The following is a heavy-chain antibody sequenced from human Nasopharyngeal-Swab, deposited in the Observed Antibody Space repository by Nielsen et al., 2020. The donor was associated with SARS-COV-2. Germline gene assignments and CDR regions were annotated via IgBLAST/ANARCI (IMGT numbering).Heavy chain of an antibody. V-gene: IGHV4-59*01. Sequence: GPLRLSCTVSGGSISSYYWSWIRQPPGKGLEWIGYIYYSGSTNYNPSLKSRVTISVDTSKNQFSLKLSSVTAADTAVYYCARGGRGIFGVVTNFDYWGQGTLVTVSS. CDR3: ARGGRGIFGVVTNFDY. J-gene: IGHJ4*02. CDR2: IYYSGST. CDR1: GGSISSYY. D-gene: IGHD3-3*01.